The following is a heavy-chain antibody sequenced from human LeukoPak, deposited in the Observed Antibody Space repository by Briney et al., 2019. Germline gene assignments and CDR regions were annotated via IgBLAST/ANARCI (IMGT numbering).Heavy chain of an antibody. J-gene: IGHJ4*02. V-gene: IGHV4-39*01. CDR3: ARRGALVKFVDY. Sequence: PSETQSSSCTVSGGSTSSSLYYWGWIRQPPGKGLEWIGGIYYSGSTYYNPSLEGRVTTSVDTSKNQFSLKLTSVTAADTAVYFCARRGALVKFVDYRGERDLVTVSS. CDR2: IYYSGST. CDR1: GGSTSSSLYY. D-gene: IGHD3-10*01.